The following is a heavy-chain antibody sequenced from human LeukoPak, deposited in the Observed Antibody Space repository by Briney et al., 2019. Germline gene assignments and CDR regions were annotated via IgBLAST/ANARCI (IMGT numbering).Heavy chain of an antibody. D-gene: IGHD6-19*01. Sequence: SETLSLTCTVSGGSISSGSYYWGWIRQPPGKGLEWIGSIYYSGSTYYNPSLKSRVTISVDTSKNQFSLKLSSVTAADTAVYYCATNEGYSSGWYGVGVGYWGQGTLVTVSS. CDR1: GGSISSGSYY. CDR2: IYYSGST. V-gene: IGHV4-39*01. CDR3: ATNEGYSSGWYGVGVGY. J-gene: IGHJ4*02.